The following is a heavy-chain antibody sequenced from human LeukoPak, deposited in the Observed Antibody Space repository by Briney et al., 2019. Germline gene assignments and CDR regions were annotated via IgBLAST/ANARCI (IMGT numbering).Heavy chain of an antibody. J-gene: IGHJ4*02. CDR3: AKDRRRFWSGYLDY. CDR1: GFTFSNYA. Sequence: GGSLRLSCAASGFTFSNYAMHWVRQAPGKGLEWVALISYDGSVEKSAASVKGRFTISRDDSKNTLYLQMNSLTAEDTAVYYCAKDRRRFWSGYLDYWGQGALVTVSS. CDR2: ISYDGSVE. V-gene: IGHV3-30*04. D-gene: IGHD3-3*01.